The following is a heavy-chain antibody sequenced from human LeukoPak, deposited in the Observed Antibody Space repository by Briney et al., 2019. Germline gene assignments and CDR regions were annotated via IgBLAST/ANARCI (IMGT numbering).Heavy chain of an antibody. CDR1: GFTFSSYS. J-gene: IGHJ3*02. V-gene: IGHV3-21*01. CDR3: ARDSQYYGDPGLTFDI. Sequence: PGGSLRLSCAASGFTFSSYSMNWVRQAPGKGLEWVSSISSSSSYIYYADSVKGRFTISRDNAKNSLYLQMNSLRAEDTAVYYCARDSQYYGDPGLTFDIWGQGTMVTVSS. CDR2: ISSSSSYI. D-gene: IGHD4-17*01.